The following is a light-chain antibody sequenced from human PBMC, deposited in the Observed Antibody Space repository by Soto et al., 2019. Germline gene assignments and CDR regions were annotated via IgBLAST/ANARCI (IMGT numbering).Light chain of an antibody. V-gene: IGKV1-39*01. Sequence: DIQMTQSPSSLSASVGDRVTVTCRASQSIRSYLNWYQQISGKAPKLLISFATSVQSGVPSSFSGSGSGTDSNLTINSLQREDSATYYCQQTYSSPRTFGQGTRLEI. CDR2: FAT. J-gene: IGKJ5*01. CDR3: QQTYSSPRT. CDR1: QSIRSY.